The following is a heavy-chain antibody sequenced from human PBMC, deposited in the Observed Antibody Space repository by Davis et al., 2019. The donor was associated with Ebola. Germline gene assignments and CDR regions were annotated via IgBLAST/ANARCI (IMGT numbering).Heavy chain of an antibody. D-gene: IGHD3-22*01. CDR2: INAGNGNT. CDR3: ARDGRRITMIVVASYGMDV. Sequence: AASVKVSCKASGYTFTSYAMHWVRQAPGQRLEWMGWINAGNGNTKYSQKFQGRVTIPRDPSASTAYMELSSLRSEDTAVYYCARDGRRITMIVVASYGMDVWGQGTTVTVSS. V-gene: IGHV1-3*01. CDR1: GYTFTSYA. J-gene: IGHJ6*02.